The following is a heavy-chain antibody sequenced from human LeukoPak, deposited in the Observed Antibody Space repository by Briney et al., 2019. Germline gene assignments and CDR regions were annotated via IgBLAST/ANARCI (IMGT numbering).Heavy chain of an antibody. D-gene: IGHD2-2*02. V-gene: IGHV4-30-4*01. J-gene: IGHJ5*02. Sequence: SETLSLTCTVSGGSISSGDYYWSWIRQPPGKGLEWIGYIYYSGSTYYNPSLKSRVTISVDTSKNQFSLKLSSVTAADTAVYYCARGRGGRGTRAAAIRGTYNWFDPWGQGTLVTVSS. CDR2: IYYSGST. CDR3: ARGRGGRGTRAAAIRGTYNWFDP. CDR1: GGSISSGDYY.